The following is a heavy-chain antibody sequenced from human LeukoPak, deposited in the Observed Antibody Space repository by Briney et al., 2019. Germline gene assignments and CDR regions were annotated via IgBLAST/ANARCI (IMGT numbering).Heavy chain of an antibody. CDR2: ITGSGSTM. J-gene: IGHJ4*02. Sequence: GGSLRLSCAASGFTFSNYSINWVRQAPGKGLEWISYITGSGSTMYYADSVKGRFTISRDNARNSLYLQMDSLRDEDTAVYYCARDSGSDYWGQGTLVTVSS. D-gene: IGHD3-10*01. V-gene: IGHV3-48*02. CDR1: GFTFSNYS. CDR3: ARDSGSDY.